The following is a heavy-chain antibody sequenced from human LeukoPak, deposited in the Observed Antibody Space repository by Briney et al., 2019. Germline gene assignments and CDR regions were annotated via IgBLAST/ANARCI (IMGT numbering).Heavy chain of an antibody. V-gene: IGHV4-34*01. J-gene: IGHJ4*02. Sequence: SETLSLTCAVYGGSFSGYYWSWIRQPPGKGLEWIGEINHSGSTNYNPSLKSRVTISVDTSKNQFSLKLSSVTAADTAVYYCASLSYDFWSGYLSHWGQGTLVTVSS. D-gene: IGHD3-3*01. CDR1: GGSFSGYY. CDR2: INHSGST. CDR3: ASLSYDFWSGYLSH.